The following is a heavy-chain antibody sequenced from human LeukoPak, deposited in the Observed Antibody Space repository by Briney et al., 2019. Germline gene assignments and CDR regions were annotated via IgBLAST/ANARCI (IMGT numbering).Heavy chain of an antibody. V-gene: IGHV4-30-2*01. J-gene: IGHJ4*02. CDR2: IYHSGST. Sequence: SETLSLTCTVSGGSISSGGYYWSWIRQPPGKGLEWIGYIYHSGSTYYNPSLKSRVTISVDTSKSQFSLKLSSVTAADTAVYYCAGGYDPDYWGQGILVTVSS. D-gene: IGHD6-19*01. CDR3: AGGYDPDY. CDR1: GGSISSGGYY.